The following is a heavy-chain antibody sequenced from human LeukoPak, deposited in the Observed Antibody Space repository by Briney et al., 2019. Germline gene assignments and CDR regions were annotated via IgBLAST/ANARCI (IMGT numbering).Heavy chain of an antibody. V-gene: IGHV1-69*10. Sequence: ASVKVSCKASGGTFSSYAISWVRQAPGQGLEWMGGIIPIFGIANYAQKFQGRVTITADKSTSTAYMELSSLRSEDTAVYYCARDIGDYYDSSGFGWAGDYFDYWGQGTLVTVSS. CDR1: GGTFSSYA. D-gene: IGHD3-22*01. CDR2: IIPIFGIA. CDR3: ARDIGDYYDSSGFGWAGDYFDY. J-gene: IGHJ4*02.